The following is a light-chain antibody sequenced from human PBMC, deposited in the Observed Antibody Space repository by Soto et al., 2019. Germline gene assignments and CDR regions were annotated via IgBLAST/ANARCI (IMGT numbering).Light chain of an antibody. CDR2: CAS. CDR1: QSVSSSY. CDR3: QQYGSSPWT. J-gene: IGKJ1*01. Sequence: EIVLTQSPGTLSLSPGERATLSCRASQSVSSSYLAWHQQKPGQAPRLLIYCASTRATRIPDRFSGSGSVTDFTLTISRLEPEDFAVYYCQQYGSSPWTFGQGTKVEIK. V-gene: IGKV3-20*01.